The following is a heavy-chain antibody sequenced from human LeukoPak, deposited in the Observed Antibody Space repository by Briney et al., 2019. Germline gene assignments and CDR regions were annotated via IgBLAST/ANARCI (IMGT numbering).Heavy chain of an antibody. D-gene: IGHD6-13*01. CDR1: GFTFSSYS. CDR2: ISSSYI. J-gene: IGHJ4*02. CDR3: AREYSSSCDY. V-gene: IGHV3-21*01. Sequence: GGSLRLSCAASGFTFSSYSMNWVRQAPGKGLEWVSSISSSYIYYADSVKGRFTISRDNAKNSLYLQMNSLRAEDTAVYYCAREYSSSCDYWGQGTLVTVSS.